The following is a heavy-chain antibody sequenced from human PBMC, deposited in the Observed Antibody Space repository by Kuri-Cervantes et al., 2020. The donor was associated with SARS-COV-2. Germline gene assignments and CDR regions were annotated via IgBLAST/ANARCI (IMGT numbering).Heavy chain of an antibody. Sequence: ASVKVTCKASGYTFTGYYMHWVRQAPGQGLEWMGWINPNSSGTNYAQKFQGRVTMTRDTSISTAYMELSRLRSDDTAVYYCAREWCVGDCYSYYYYYYMDVWGKGTTVTVSS. CDR3: AREWCVGDCYSYYYYYYMDV. D-gene: IGHD2-21*01. V-gene: IGHV1-2*02. CDR1: GYTFTGYY. J-gene: IGHJ6*03. CDR2: INPNSSGT.